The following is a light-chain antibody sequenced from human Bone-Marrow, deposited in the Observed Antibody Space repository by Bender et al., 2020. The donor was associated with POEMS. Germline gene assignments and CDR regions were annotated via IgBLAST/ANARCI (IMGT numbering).Light chain of an antibody. Sequence: SYVLTQPPSVSVAPGQAARIACGGNNIGSESVHWYQQKPGQAPVLVVYDDSDRPSGVPDRFSGSKSGTSASLAITGLQSDDEAIYFCVAWDASLNGWVFGGGTKLTVL. CDR3: VAWDASLNGWV. J-gene: IGLJ3*02. CDR2: DDS. CDR1: NIGSES. V-gene: IGLV3-21*02.